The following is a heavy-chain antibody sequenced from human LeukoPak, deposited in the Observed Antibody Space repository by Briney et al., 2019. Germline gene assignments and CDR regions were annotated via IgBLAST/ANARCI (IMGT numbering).Heavy chain of an antibody. J-gene: IGHJ4*02. CDR3: ARDITYSPDAAAFGGYYY. D-gene: IGHD3-22*01. V-gene: IGHV3-30-3*01. Sequence: GRSLRLSCAASGFTFSSYAMHRVRQAPGKGLEWVAVISYDGSNKYYADSVKGRFTISRDNSKNTLYLQMNSLRAEDTAVYYCARDITYSPDAAAFGGYYYWGQGTLVTVSS. CDR1: GFTFSSYA. CDR2: ISYDGSNK.